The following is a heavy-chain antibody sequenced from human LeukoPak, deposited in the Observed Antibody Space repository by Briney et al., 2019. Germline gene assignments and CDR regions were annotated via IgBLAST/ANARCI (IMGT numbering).Heavy chain of an antibody. V-gene: IGHV3-30*02. D-gene: IGHD3-3*01. CDR2: IWYDGSNK. J-gene: IGHJ3*01. CDR3: VKGDITIFGVVYAFDL. CDR1: GCTFSSYG. Sequence: GGSLRLSCAASGCTFSSYGMHWVRQAPGKGLEWVAFIWYDGSNKYYADSVKGRFTISRDNSKNTLYLQMNSLRAEDTAVYYCVKGDITIFGVVYAFDLWGQGTMVTVSS.